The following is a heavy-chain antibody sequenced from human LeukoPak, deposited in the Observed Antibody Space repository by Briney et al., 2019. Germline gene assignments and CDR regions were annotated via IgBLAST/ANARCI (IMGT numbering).Heavy chain of an antibody. D-gene: IGHD2-15*01. CDR3: ARDPGDIVVVVAAQSYGMDV. CDR1: GYTFTSYY. J-gene: IGHJ6*02. V-gene: IGHV1-46*01. CDR2: INPSGGST. Sequence: GASVKVSCEASGYTFTSYYMHWVRQAPGQGLEWMGIINPSGGSTSYAQKFQGRVTTTRDTSTSTVYMELSSLRSEDTAVYYCARDPGDIVVVVAAQSYGMDVWGQGTTVTVSS.